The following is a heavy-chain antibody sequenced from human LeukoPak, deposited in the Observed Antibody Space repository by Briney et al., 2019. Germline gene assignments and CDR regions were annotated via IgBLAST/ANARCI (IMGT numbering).Heavy chain of an antibody. D-gene: IGHD3-9*01. V-gene: IGHV4-39*07. Sequence: PSETQSLTCTVSSGSISSGGYYWSWIRQPPGKGLEWIGEINHSGSTNYNPSLKSRVTISVDTSKNQFSLKLSSVTAADTAVYYCVNRALTFDYWGQGTLVTVSS. CDR2: INHSGST. CDR1: SGSISSGGYY. J-gene: IGHJ4*02. CDR3: VNRALTFDY.